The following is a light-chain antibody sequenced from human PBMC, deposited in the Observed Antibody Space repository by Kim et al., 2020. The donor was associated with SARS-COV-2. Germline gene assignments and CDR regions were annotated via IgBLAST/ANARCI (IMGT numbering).Light chain of an antibody. CDR2: EVS. J-gene: IGLJ2*01. CDR1: SSDFGGYNY. CDR3: SSYAGSNNLV. Sequence: GQSVTISCTGTSSDFGGYNYVPWYQQHPGKAPKLMIYEVSKRPSGVPDRFSGSKSGNTASLTVSGLQAEDEADYYCSSYAGSNNLVFGGGTQLTVL. V-gene: IGLV2-8*01.